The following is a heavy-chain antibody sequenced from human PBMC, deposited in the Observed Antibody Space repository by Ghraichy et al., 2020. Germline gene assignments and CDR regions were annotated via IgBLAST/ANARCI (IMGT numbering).Heavy chain of an antibody. V-gene: IGHV3-23*01. Sequence: GGSLRLSCAASGFTFSSYAMSWVRQAPGKGLEWVSAISGSGGSTYYADSVRGRFTISRDDAQNSLYLEMNSLRAEDTAVYYCARDHCTSSSCLEGYYYGMDVWGQGTTVSVSS. CDR2: ISGSGGST. J-gene: IGHJ6*02. D-gene: IGHD2-2*01. CDR1: GFTFSSYA. CDR3: ARDHCTSSSCLEGYYYGMDV.